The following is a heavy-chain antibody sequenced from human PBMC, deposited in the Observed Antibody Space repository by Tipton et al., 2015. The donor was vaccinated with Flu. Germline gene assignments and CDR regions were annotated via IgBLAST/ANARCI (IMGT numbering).Heavy chain of an antibody. CDR1: GFRFSDYY. CDR2: IHRSGNT. Sequence: LRLSCAASGFRFSDYYMSWIRQAPGKGLEWLGDIHRSGNTYYNSSLKSRVTISLDQSKNQFSLRLVSMTATDTAVYYCARRDYSNYVSGPKNWFDPWGQGILVTVSS. CDR3: ARRDYSNYVSGPKNWFDP. V-gene: IGHV4-34*01. J-gene: IGHJ5*02. D-gene: IGHD4-11*01.